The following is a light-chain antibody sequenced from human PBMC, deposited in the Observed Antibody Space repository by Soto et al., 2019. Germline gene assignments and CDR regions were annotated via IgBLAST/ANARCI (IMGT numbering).Light chain of an antibody. Sequence: EIVMTQSPATLSVSPGERATLSCRASQSISRNLAWYQQNPGQAPRLLIYGASTRATGIPARFSGSGSGTEFTLTISSLQSEDFAVYYCQQYNNWWTFGQGTKVEIK. CDR3: QQYNNWWT. CDR1: QSISRN. J-gene: IGKJ1*01. V-gene: IGKV3-15*01. CDR2: GAS.